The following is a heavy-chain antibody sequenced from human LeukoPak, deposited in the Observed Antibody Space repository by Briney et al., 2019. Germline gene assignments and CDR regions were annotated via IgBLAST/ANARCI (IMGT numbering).Heavy chain of an antibody. CDR1: GFTFSSYG. D-gene: IGHD2-21*02. Sequence: GGSPRLSCAASGFTFSSYGMQWVRQAPGKGLDWVAGIWYDGSNKNYADSVKGRFTISRDNSKNTLFLQMNSLRAEDTAVYYCGRVYCGGNCYSPPLPDYWGQGTLVTVSA. CDR3: GRVYCGGNCYSPPLPDY. CDR2: IWYDGSNK. V-gene: IGHV3-33*01. J-gene: IGHJ4*02.